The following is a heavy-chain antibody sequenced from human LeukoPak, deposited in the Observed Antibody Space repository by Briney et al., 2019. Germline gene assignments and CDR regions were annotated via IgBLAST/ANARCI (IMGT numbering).Heavy chain of an antibody. Sequence: GGSLRLSCAASGFTFSSYAMHWVRQAPGKGREWVAVISYDGSNKYYADSVKGRFTISRDNSKNTLYLQMNSLRAEDTAVYYCARDGARTFDYWGQGTLVTVPS. CDR3: ARDGARTFDY. D-gene: IGHD1-14*01. V-gene: IGHV3-30-3*01. J-gene: IGHJ4*02. CDR2: ISYDGSNK. CDR1: GFTFSSYA.